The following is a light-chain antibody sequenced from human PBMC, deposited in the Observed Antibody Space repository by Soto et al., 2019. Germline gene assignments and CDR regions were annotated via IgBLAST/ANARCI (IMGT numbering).Light chain of an antibody. CDR1: QSVSSN. Sequence: VLTQSPATLSLSPGERATLSCRASQSVSSNLAWYQQKTGQAPRLLIYGASTRATGIPARLSGSGSGTELNLTISRLQSEDFAVYYCQXYNNWPQTCGQGTKVDIK. CDR2: GAS. J-gene: IGKJ1*01. CDR3: QXYNNWPQT. V-gene: IGKV3-15*01.